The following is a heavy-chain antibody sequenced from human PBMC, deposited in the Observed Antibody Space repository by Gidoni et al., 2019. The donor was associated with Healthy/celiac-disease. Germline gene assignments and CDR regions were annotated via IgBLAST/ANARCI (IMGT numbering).Heavy chain of an antibody. CDR1: GFTFSSYG. V-gene: IGHV3-30*18. CDR2: ISYDGSNN. J-gene: IGHJ6*02. D-gene: IGHD6-13*01. CDR3: AKECTGYSSSWFYYYYYGMDV. Sequence: QVQLVESGGGVVQPGRSLRLSCAASGFTFSSYGLPGVRQAPGKGLEWGAVISYDGSNNYYADSVKGRFTISRDNSKNTLYLQMNILRAEDTAVYYCAKECTGYSSSWFYYYYYGMDVWGQGTTVTVSS.